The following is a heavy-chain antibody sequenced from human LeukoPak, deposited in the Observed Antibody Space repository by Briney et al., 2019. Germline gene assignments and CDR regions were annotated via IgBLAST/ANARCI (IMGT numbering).Heavy chain of an antibody. Sequence: GGSLRLSCAASGFTFSSNWMHWVRQGPGKGLVWVSRINSDGSGTSYADSVRGRFTISRDNAKNTLYLQMNSLRAEDTAVYYCARAGEGLLAYSFDLWGQGTMVTVSP. V-gene: IGHV3-74*01. CDR3: ARAGEGLLAYSFDL. J-gene: IGHJ3*01. CDR2: INSDGSGT. D-gene: IGHD1-26*01. CDR1: GFTFSSNW.